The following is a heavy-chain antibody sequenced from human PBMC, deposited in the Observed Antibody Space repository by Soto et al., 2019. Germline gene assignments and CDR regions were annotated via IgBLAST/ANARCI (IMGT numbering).Heavy chain of an antibody. CDR2: IYPGDSDT. D-gene: IGHD3-10*01. Sequence: PGESLKISCKGSGYSFTSYWIGWVRQMPGKGLEWMGIIYPGDSDTRYSPSFQGQVTISADKSISTAYLQWSSLKASDTAVYYCARRPYYGNPLGSDAFAIWGPGTKVTVSS. CDR1: GYSFTSYW. V-gene: IGHV5-51*01. CDR3: ARRPYYGNPLGSDAFAI. J-gene: IGHJ3*02.